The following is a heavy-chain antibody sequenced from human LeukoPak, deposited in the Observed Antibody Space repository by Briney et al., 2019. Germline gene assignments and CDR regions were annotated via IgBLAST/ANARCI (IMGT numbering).Heavy chain of an antibody. CDR1: GGSISSSSYY. Sequence: SETLSLTCTVSGGSISSSSYYWGWIRQPPGKGLEWIGSIYYSGSTYYNPSLKSRVTISVDTSKNQFSLKLSSVTAADTAVYYCASPSTPGPTDYWGQGALVTVSS. V-gene: IGHV4-39*07. J-gene: IGHJ4*02. D-gene: IGHD2-8*02. CDR2: IYYSGST. CDR3: ASPSTPGPTDY.